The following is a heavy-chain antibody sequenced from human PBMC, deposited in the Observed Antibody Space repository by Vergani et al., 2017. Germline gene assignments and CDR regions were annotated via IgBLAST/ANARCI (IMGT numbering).Heavy chain of an antibody. CDR2: IIPIFGIA. CDR1: GGTFSSYA. Sequence: QVQLVQSGAEVKKPGSSVKVSCKASGGTFSSYAISWVRQAPGQGLEWMGGIIPIFGIANYAQKFQGRVTITADKSTSTAYMELSSLRSEDTAVYYCARRGRLAGAGTGWYFDLWGRGTLVTVSS. V-gene: IGHV1-69*17. J-gene: IGHJ2*01. D-gene: IGHD6-19*01. CDR3: ARRGRLAGAGTGWYFDL.